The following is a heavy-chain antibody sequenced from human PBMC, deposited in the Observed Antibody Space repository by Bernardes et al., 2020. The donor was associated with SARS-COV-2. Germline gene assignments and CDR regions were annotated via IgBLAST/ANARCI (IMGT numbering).Heavy chain of an antibody. J-gene: IGHJ4*02. CDR1: GFTFDDYA. D-gene: IGHD6-13*01. Sequence: GGSLRLSRAASGFTFDDYAMHWVRQAPGKGLEWVSGISWNSGSIGYADSVKGRFTISRDNAKNSLYLQMNSLRAEDTALYYCANEQLVPIWGQGTLVTVSS. V-gene: IGHV3-9*01. CDR2: ISWNSGSI. CDR3: ANEQLVPI.